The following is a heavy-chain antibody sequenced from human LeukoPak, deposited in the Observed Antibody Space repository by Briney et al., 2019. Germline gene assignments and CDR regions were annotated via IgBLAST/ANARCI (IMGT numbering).Heavy chain of an antibody. D-gene: IGHD5-12*01. CDR3: ARGGGKWLRLRVFDY. CDR2: INHSGST. V-gene: IGHV4-34*01. Sequence: SETLSLTCAVYGGSFSGYYWSWIRQPPGKGLEWIGEINHSGSTNYNPSLKSRVTISVDTSKNQFYLKLSSVTAADTAVYHCARGGGKWLRLRVFDYWGQGTLVTVSS. CDR1: GGSFSGYY. J-gene: IGHJ4*02.